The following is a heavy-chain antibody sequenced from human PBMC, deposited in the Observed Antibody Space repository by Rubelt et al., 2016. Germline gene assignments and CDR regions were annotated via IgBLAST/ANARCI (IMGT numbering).Heavy chain of an antibody. V-gene: IGHV3-23*01. CDR3: ARGLQDEPGYYYFYMDV. J-gene: IGHJ6*03. D-gene: IGHD4-11*01. CDR1: GFTFSSYA. CDR2: ISGSGGST. Sequence: EYGGGLVQPGGSLRLSCAASGFTFSSYAMSWVRQAPGKGLEWVSAISGSGGSTYYADSVKGRFTISRDSSKNTLYLQMDSLRAEDTAVYYCARGLQDEPGYYYFYMDVWGKGTTVTVSS.